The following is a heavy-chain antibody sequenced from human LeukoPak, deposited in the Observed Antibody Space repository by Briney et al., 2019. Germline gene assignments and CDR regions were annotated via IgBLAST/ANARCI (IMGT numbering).Heavy chain of an antibody. D-gene: IGHD1-26*01. CDR1: GFTFSTYG. V-gene: IGHV3-23*01. CDR3: AKDWDWELLIFDY. Sequence: GGSLRLSCAASGFTFSTYGMSWVRQAPGKGLEWVSGISGSGGSKYYADSVKGRFTISRDNSKNKLYLQMNSLRAEDTAIYYCAKDWDWELLIFDYWGQGTLVTVSS. CDR2: ISGSGGSK. J-gene: IGHJ4*02.